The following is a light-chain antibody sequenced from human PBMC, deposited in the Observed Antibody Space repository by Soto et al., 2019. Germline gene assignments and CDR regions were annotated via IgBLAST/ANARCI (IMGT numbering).Light chain of an antibody. CDR1: SSNIGTNT. V-gene: IGLV1-44*01. J-gene: IGLJ2*01. Sequence: QSVLTQPPSASGTPGQRVTISCSGSSSNIGTNTVIWYQQLPGAAPKLLIYSDNQRPSGVPDRFSGSKSGTSASLAISGLQSEAEADYYCAAWDVSLLVFGGGTKLTVL. CDR3: AAWDVSLLV. CDR2: SDN.